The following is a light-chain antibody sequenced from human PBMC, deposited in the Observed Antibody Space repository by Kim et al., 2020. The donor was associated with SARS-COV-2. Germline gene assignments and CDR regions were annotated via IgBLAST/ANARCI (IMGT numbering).Light chain of an antibody. CDR2: STS. CDR1: TGAVTSGYY. V-gene: IGLV7-43*01. Sequence: GTVTLTCASSTGAVTSGYYPNWFQQKPGQAPRALIYSTSNKRSWTPARFSGSLLGGKAALTLSGVQPEDEAEYYCLLYYGGAQLGVFGGGTQLTVL. CDR3: LLYYGGAQLGV. J-gene: IGLJ2*01.